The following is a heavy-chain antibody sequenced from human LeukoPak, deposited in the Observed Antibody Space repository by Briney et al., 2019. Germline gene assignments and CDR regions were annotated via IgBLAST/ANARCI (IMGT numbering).Heavy chain of an antibody. CDR1: GYTFTSYG. V-gene: IGHV1-18*01. D-gene: IGHD6-19*01. J-gene: IGHJ4*02. CDR2: ISAYNGNT. Sequence: ASVKVSCKASGYTFTSYGISWVRQAPGQGLEWMGWISAYNGNTNYAQKLQGRVTMTTDTSTSTAYMELRSLRSDDTAVYYCARDRRSYSSGWPDFDYWGQGTLVTVSS. CDR3: ARDRRSYSSGWPDFDY.